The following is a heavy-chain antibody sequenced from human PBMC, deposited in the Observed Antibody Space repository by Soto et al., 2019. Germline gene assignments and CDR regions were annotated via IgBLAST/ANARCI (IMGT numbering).Heavy chain of an antibody. J-gene: IGHJ6*03. CDR1: GFTFSSFD. CDR3: ARGPVTTSYYYYYMDV. D-gene: IGHD4-4*01. CDR2: IGTAGDT. V-gene: IGHV3-13*01. Sequence: GGSLRLSCAASGFTFSSFDMHWVRQATGKGLEWVSAIGTAGDTYYPGSVKGRFTISRENAKNSLYLQMNSLRAGDTAVYYCARGPVTTSYYYYYMDVWGKGTTVTVSS.